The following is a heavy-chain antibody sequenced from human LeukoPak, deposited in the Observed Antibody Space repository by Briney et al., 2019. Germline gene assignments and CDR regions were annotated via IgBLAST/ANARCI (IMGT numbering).Heavy chain of an antibody. D-gene: IGHD3-22*01. Sequence: GASVKVSCKASGYTLTDYYMHWVRQAPGQGLEWMGWIDPNSGNTGYAQKFRGRVTITRNTSISTAYMELNSLRSEDTAVYYCARVRDDSSGYRSLEYWGQGTLVTVSS. CDR3: ARVRDDSSGYRSLEY. V-gene: IGHV1-8*03. CDR2: IDPNSGNT. J-gene: IGHJ4*02. CDR1: GYTLTDYY.